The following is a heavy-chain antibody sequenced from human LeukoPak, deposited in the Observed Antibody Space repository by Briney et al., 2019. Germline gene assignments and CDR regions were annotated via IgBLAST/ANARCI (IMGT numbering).Heavy chain of an antibody. J-gene: IGHJ3*02. CDR3: ARAYCSGGSCYSDAFDI. V-gene: IGHV1-46*01. Sequence: ASVTVSCKASGYTFTSYYMHWVRQAPGQGLEWMGIINPSGGSTSYAQKFQGRVTMTRDTSTSTVYMELSSLRSEDTAVYYCARAYCSGGSCYSDAFDIWGQGTMVTVSS. CDR1: GYTFTSYY. CDR2: INPSGGST. D-gene: IGHD2-15*01.